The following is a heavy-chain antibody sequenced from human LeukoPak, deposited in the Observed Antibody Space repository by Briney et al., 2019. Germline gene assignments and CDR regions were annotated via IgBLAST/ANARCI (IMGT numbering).Heavy chain of an antibody. CDR1: GYTFTSCY. J-gene: IGHJ2*01. Sequence: GASVKVSCKASGYTFTSCYMHWVRQAPGQGLEWLGIINPSGGSTSYAQKFQGRVTMTRDTSTSTVYMELSSLRSEDTAVYYCARSGAHHSWYFDLWGRGTLVTVSS. CDR2: INPSGGST. CDR3: ARSGAHHSWYFDL. D-gene: IGHD1-26*01. V-gene: IGHV1-46*03.